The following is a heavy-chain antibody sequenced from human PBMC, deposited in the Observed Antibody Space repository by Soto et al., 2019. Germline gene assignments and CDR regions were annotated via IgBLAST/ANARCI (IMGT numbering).Heavy chain of an antibody. J-gene: IGHJ4*02. CDR3: ARGWGYDSYTYYYAY. D-gene: IGHD3-22*01. CDR2: IIPIFGTA. V-gene: IGHV1-69*13. Sequence: SVKVSCKASGGTFSSYAISWVRQAPGQGLEWMGGIIPIFGTANYAQKFQGRVTITADESTSTAYMELSRLRSEDTAVYYCARGWGYDSYTYYYAYWGQGTLVTVSS. CDR1: GGTFSSYA.